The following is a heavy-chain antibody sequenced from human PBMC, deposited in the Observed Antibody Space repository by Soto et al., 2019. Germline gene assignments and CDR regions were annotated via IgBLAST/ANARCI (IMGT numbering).Heavy chain of an antibody. D-gene: IGHD3-10*01. CDR3: ARDPYGSGSYYKGYYYYGMDV. V-gene: IGHV4-4*02. J-gene: IGHJ6*02. Sequence: LALTCAVSGGSISSSNWWSWVRQPPGKGLEWIGEIYHSGSTNYNPSLKSRVTISVDKSKNQFSLKLSSVTAADTAVYYCARDPYGSGSYYKGYYYYGMDVWGQGTTVTVSS. CDR2: IYHSGST. CDR1: GGSISSSNW.